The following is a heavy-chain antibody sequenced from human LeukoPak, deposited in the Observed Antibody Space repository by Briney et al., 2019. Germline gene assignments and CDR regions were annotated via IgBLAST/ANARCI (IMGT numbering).Heavy chain of an antibody. J-gene: IGHJ4*02. CDR3: ARLLVTEYKSGWYGHNFDH. CDR1: GYSFNSYG. D-gene: IGHD6-13*01. Sequence: GASVKVSCKASGYSFNSYGIGWVRQAPGLGLEWMGWLSVYNGHTSYAQKFQGVFTMTTDTSTDTAYMELRSLRSDDTAVYYCARLLVTEYKSGWYGHNFDHWGQGTQVTVSS. V-gene: IGHV1-18*01. CDR2: LSVYNGHT.